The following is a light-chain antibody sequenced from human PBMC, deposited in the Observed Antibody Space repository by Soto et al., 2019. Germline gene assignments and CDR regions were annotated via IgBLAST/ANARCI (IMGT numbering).Light chain of an antibody. CDR3: QQYDNSLLYT. CDR1: QSVSSNY. Sequence: EIVLTQSPDTLSLSPGERATLSCWTSQSVSSNYLAWYQQKPGQAPRLLIYATSSRATGIPERFSGSGSGTDFTLTISRLEPEDFAVYYCQQYDNSLLYTFGQGTTLEIK. J-gene: IGKJ2*01. CDR2: ATS. V-gene: IGKV3-20*01.